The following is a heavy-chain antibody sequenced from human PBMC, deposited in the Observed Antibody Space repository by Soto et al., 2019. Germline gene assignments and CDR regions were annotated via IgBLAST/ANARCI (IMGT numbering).Heavy chain of an antibody. CDR3: AREAYCSSTSCYKPFNWFDP. Sequence: GASVKVSCKASGGTFSSYAISWVRQAPGQGLEWMGGIIPIFGTANYAQKFQGRVTITADKSTSTAYMELSSLRSEDTAVYYCAREAYCSSTSCYKPFNWFDPWGQGTLVTVSS. V-gene: IGHV1-69*06. CDR2: IIPIFGTA. J-gene: IGHJ5*02. CDR1: GGTFSSYA. D-gene: IGHD2-2*02.